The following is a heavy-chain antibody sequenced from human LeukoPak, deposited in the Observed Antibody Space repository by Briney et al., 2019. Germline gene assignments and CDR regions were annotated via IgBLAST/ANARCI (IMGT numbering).Heavy chain of an antibody. CDR1: GGSFSGYY. J-gene: IGHJ4*02. CDR3: ARGRVGVVAAPYFDY. CDR2: IYHSGST. V-gene: IGHV4-34*01. D-gene: IGHD2-15*01. Sequence: SETLSLTCAVYGGSFSGYYWCWIRQPPRKGLEWIGEIYHSGSTNYNPSLKSRVTISVDTSKNQFSLKLSSVTAADTAVYYCARGRVGVVAAPYFDYWGQGTLVTVSS.